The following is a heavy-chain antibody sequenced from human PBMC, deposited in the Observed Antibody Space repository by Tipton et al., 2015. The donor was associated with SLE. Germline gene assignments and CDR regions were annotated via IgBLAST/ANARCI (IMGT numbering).Heavy chain of an antibody. CDR3: AKDAGRGFDN. Sequence: SLRLSCAASGFTFSTYALTWVRQAPGKGLEWVSSISGFGGTVYFADSVKGRFIISRDNSKKKLYLQMDSLRAEDTAVYYCAKDAGRGFDNWGQGTLVTVSS. D-gene: IGHD3-10*01. V-gene: IGHV3-23*01. CDR2: ISGFGGTV. J-gene: IGHJ4*02. CDR1: GFTFSTYA.